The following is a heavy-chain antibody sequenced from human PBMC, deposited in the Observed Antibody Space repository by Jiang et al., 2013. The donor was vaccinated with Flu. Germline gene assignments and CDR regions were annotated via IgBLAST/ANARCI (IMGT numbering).Heavy chain of an antibody. V-gene: IGHV3-9*01. Sequence: GLVQPGRSLRLSCAASGFTFDDYAMHWVRQAPGKGLEWVSGISWNSGSIGYADSVKGRFPISRDNAKNSLYLQMNSLRAEDTALYYCAKDGDSSSADYWGQGTLVTVSS. CDR2: ISWNSGSI. J-gene: IGHJ4*02. CDR3: AKDGDSSSADY. CDR1: GFTFDDYA. D-gene: IGHD6-6*01.